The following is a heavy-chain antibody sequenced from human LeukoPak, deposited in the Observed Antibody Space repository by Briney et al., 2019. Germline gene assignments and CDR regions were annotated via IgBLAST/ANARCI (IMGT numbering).Heavy chain of an antibody. J-gene: IGHJ3*02. V-gene: IGHV1-69*01. D-gene: IGHD2-2*01. CDR2: IIPIFGTA. CDR1: GGTFSSYA. Sequence: SVKVSCKASGGTFSSYAISWVQQAPGQGLEWMGGIIPIFGTANYAQKFQGRVTITADESTSTAYMELSSLRSEDTAVYYCASGVVPAAMFLDAFDIWGQGTMVTVSS. CDR3: ASGVVPAAMFLDAFDI.